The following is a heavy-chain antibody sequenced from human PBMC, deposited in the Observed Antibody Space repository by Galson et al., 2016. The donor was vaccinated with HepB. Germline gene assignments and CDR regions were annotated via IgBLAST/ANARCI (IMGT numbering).Heavy chain of an antibody. Sequence: SLRLSCAASGFTFSTYAIHWVRQAPGKGLEWVIVISYGGGSHKYFADSVKGRFTISRDNSKNTVYLQMISMRAEDTAVYYCAKALAGGGSDLGGVYGMDVWGQGTTVTVSS. D-gene: IGHD5-12*01. CDR2: ISYGGGSHK. V-gene: IGHV3-30-3*01. J-gene: IGHJ6*02. CDR3: AKALAGGGSDLGGVYGMDV. CDR1: GFTFSTYA.